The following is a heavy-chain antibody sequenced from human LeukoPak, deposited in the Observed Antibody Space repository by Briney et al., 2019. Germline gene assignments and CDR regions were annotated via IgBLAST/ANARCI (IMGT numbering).Heavy chain of an antibody. Sequence: PSETLSLTCTVSGGSISSSSYYWGWIRQPPGKGLEWIGSIYYSGSTYYNPSLKSRVTISVDTSKNQFSLKLSSVTAADTAVYYCAMTYYYDSSGYYGADAFDIWGQGTMVTVSS. J-gene: IGHJ3*02. D-gene: IGHD3-22*01. CDR3: AMTYYYDSSGYYGADAFDI. CDR1: GGSISSSSYY. V-gene: IGHV4-39*01. CDR2: IYYSGST.